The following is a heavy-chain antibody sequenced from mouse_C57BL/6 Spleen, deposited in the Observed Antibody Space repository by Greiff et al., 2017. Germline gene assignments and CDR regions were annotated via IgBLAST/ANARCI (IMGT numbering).Heavy chain of an antibody. J-gene: IGHJ2*01. Sequence: QVQLQQPGAELVKPGASVKLSCKASGYTFTSYWMHWVKQRPGQGLEWIGMIHPNSGSTNYNEKLKSKATLTVDNSSSTAYRQLSSLTSEDAAVYYWARGDQRGDYFDYWGQGTTLTVSS. CDR2: IHPNSGST. V-gene: IGHV1-64*01. CDR1: GYTFTSYW. CDR3: ARGDQRGDYFDY.